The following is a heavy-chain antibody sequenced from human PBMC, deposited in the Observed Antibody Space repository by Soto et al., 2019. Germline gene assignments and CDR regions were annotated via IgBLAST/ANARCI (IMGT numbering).Heavy chain of an antibody. J-gene: IGHJ4*02. V-gene: IGHV1-69*13. CDR2: IIPIFGTA. CDR1: GCTFSSYA. CDR3: AREPAYCGGDCYSAY. D-gene: IGHD2-21*02. Sequence: GASVKVSCKASGCTFSSYAISWVRQAPGQGLEWMGGIIPIFGTANYAQKFQGRVTITADESTSTAYMELSSLRSEDTAVYYCAREPAYCGGDCYSAYWGQGTLVTVSS.